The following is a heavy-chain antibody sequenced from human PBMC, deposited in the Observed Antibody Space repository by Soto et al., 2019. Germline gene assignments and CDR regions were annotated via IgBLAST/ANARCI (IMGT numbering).Heavy chain of an antibody. CDR3: ANSQRIQLWAYYYGMDV. J-gene: IGHJ6*02. D-gene: IGHD5-18*01. CDR1: GFTFSSYG. V-gene: IGHV3-30*18. Sequence: LRLSCAASGFTFSSYGMHWVRQAPGKGLEWVAVISYDGSNKYYADSVKGRFTISRDNSKNTLYLQMNSLRAEDTAVYYCANSQRIQLWAYYYGMDVWGQGXTVTVSS. CDR2: ISYDGSNK.